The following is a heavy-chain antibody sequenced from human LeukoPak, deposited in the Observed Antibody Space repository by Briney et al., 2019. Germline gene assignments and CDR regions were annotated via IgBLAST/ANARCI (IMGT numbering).Heavy chain of an antibody. CDR2: IYYSGST. D-gene: IGHD3-22*01. Sequence: KPSETLSLTCTVSGGSISSGDYYWSWIRQPPGKGLEWIGYIYYSGSTYYNPSLKSRVTISVDTSKNQFSLKLSSETAADTAVYYCARGTYYYDSSGYKPDAFDIWGQGTMVTVSS. CDR3: ARGTYYYDSSGYKPDAFDI. J-gene: IGHJ3*02. CDR1: GGSISSGDYY. V-gene: IGHV4-30-4*01.